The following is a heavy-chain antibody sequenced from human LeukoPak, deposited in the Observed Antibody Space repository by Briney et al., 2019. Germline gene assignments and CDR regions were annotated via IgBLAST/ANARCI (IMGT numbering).Heavy chain of an antibody. V-gene: IGHV4-34*01. J-gene: IGHJ3*02. CDR1: GGSFSGYY. Sequence: PSETLSLTCAVYGGSFSGYYWSWIRQPPGKGLEWIGEINHSGSTNYNPSLKSRVTISVDTSKNQFSLKLSSVTAADTAVYYCARGRFSSSWYRGYAFDIWGQGTMVTVSS. CDR3: ARGRFSSSWYRGYAFDI. CDR2: INHSGST. D-gene: IGHD6-13*01.